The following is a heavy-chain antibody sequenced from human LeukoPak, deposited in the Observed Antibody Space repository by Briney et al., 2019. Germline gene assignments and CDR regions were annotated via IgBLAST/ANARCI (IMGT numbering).Heavy chain of an antibody. CDR2: ISYDGSNK. CDR3: AKDIRTRTPASGSGWFQVDY. V-gene: IGHV3-30-3*01. D-gene: IGHD6-19*01. Sequence: PGRSLRLSCAASGFTFSSYAMHWVRQALGKGLEWVAVISYDGSNKYYADSVKGRFTISRDNSKNTLYLQMNSLRAEDTAVYYCAKDIRTRTPASGSGWFQVDYWGQGTLVTVSS. CDR1: GFTFSSYA. J-gene: IGHJ4*02.